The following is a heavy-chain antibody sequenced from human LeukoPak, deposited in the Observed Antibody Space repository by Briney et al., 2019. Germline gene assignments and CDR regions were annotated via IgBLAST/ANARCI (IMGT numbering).Heavy chain of an antibody. D-gene: IGHD2-15*01. CDR2: IYTSGST. Sequence: SETLSLTCTVSGGSISSYYWSWIRQPAGKGLEWIGRIYTSGSTNYNPSLKSRVTMSVDTSKNDFSLKVTSVTAADTAVYYCARESIPELLFRPTTPVWGKGTTVTVSS. CDR1: GGSISSYY. CDR3: ARESIPELLFRPTTPV. V-gene: IGHV4-4*07. J-gene: IGHJ6*04.